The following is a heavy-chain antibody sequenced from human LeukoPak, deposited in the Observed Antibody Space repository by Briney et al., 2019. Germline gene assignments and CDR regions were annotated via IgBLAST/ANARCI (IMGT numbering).Heavy chain of an antibody. CDR1: GGSICIYY. V-gene: IGHV4-59*01. D-gene: IGHD1-1*01. CDR3: AGLSINWNALGY. Sequence: SETLSLTCTVSGGSICIYYWGWIRQPPGKGLEWIGCIHYSGNTHYNPSLKSRVTISVDTSKNQFSLKLNSVTAADTAVYYCAGLSINWNALGYWGQETLVTVSS. J-gene: IGHJ4*02. CDR2: IHYSGNT.